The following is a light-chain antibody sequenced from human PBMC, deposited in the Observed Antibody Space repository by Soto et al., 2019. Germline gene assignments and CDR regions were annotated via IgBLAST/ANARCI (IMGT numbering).Light chain of an antibody. CDR3: QHYGSSPLT. J-gene: IGKJ4*01. V-gene: IGKV3-20*01. CDR2: GAS. CDR1: QSVSSDY. Sequence: EIVLTQSPGTLSLSPGERATLFCRASQSVSSDYLAWYKQRPGQAPRLRIYGASSRATDIPDRIRGSGSGTDFTLTISRLESEDFAVYYCQHYGSSPLTFGGGTTVEIK.